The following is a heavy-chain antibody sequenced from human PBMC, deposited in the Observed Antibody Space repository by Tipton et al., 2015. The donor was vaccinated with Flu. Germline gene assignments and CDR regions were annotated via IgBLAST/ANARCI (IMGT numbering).Heavy chain of an antibody. CDR1: GFTFSSYE. CDR3: MKWGDYGDYTVDY. J-gene: IGHJ4*02. CDR2: ISSSGSTI. D-gene: IGHD4-17*01. Sequence: SLRLSCAASGFTFSSYEMNWVRQAPGKGLEWVSYISSSGSTIYYADSVKGRFTISRDNAKNSLYLQMNSLRAEDTAVYYCMKWGDYGDYTVDYWGQGTLVTVSS. V-gene: IGHV3-48*03.